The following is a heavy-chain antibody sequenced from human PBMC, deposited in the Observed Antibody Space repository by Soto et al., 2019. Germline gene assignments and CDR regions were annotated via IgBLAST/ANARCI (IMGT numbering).Heavy chain of an antibody. J-gene: IGHJ3*02. CDR1: GFSLSTSGVG. V-gene: IGHV2-5*02. Sequence: QITLKESGPPLVKPTQTLTLTCTFSGFSLSTSGVGVGWIRQPPGKALEWLALIYWDDDKRYSPSLKSRLTIPKDTSKNQVVLTMTNMDPVDTATYYCAHFINVDAFDIWGQGTMVSVSS. D-gene: IGHD3-10*01. CDR2: IYWDDDK. CDR3: AHFINVDAFDI.